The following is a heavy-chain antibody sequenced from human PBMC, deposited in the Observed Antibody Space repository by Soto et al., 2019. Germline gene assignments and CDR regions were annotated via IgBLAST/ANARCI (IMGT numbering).Heavy chain of an antibody. V-gene: IGHV1-8*02. Sequence: ASVKVSCKASGYTFINYDISWVRQATGQGLEWMGWMNPGSGKTVYANKFQGRVTMTRDASTSTAHLELSSLTSEDTAVYYCARMASFGTLNWFDPWGQGTLVTVSS. CDR1: GYTFINYD. J-gene: IGHJ5*02. D-gene: IGHD3-16*01. CDR3: ARMASFGTLNWFDP. CDR2: MNPGSGKT.